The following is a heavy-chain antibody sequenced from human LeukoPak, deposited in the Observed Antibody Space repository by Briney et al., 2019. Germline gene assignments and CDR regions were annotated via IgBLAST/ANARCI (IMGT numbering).Heavy chain of an antibody. V-gene: IGHV3-23*01. CDR1: GFTFSSSG. CDR2: ISDSGGST. Sequence: GGSLRLSCAASGFTFSSSGISWVRQAPGKGLEWVSGISDSGGSTYYADSVKGRFTISRDNSKNTLYLQMNSLRAEDTAVYYCARGGVSLFDIWGQGTMVTVSS. CDR3: ARGGVSLFDI. J-gene: IGHJ3*02. D-gene: IGHD6-13*01.